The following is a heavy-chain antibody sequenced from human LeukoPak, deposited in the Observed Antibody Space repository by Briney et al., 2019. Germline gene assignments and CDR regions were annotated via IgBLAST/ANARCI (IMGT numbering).Heavy chain of an antibody. Sequence: PSETLSLTCTVSGGSISSYYWSWIRQPPGKGLEWIGEINHSGSTNYNPSLKSRVTISVDTSKNQFSLKLSSVTAADTAVYYCARDGVGKGYFDYWGQGTLVTVSS. CDR1: GGSISSYY. V-gene: IGHV4-34*01. J-gene: IGHJ4*02. CDR2: INHSGST. CDR3: ARDGVGKGYFDY.